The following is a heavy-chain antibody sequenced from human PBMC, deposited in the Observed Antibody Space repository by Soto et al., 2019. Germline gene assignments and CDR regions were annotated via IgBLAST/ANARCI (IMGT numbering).Heavy chain of an antibody. J-gene: IGHJ4*02. CDR1: GVTFSSYA. V-gene: IGHV1-69*13. D-gene: IGHD6-6*01. CDR2: IIPIFGTA. Sequence: SVKVSCKASGVTFSSYAISWVRPAPGQGREWMGGIIPIFGTANYAQKFQGRVTITADESTSTDYMELSSLRSEDTAVYYCARSREQLVFNVDYWGQGTLVNVSS. CDR3: ARSREQLVFNVDY.